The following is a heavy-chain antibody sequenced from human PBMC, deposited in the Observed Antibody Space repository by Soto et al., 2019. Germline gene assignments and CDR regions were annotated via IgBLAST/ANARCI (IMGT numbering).Heavy chain of an antibody. J-gene: IGHJ4*02. CDR2: ISGSGGTT. CDR1: GFTFTNCA. Sequence: EVQLLESGGGFVQPGESLRLSCAASGFTFTNCAMSWVRQAPGKGLEWVSGISGSGGTTYYADSVKGRFTISRDNSKNTLYLQMTSLRAEDTAVYYCVKDAKQWLTNFDYWGQGTLVTVSS. V-gene: IGHV3-23*01. D-gene: IGHD6-19*01. CDR3: VKDAKQWLTNFDY.